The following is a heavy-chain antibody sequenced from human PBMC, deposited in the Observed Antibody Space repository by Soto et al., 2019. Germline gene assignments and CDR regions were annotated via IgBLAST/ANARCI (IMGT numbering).Heavy chain of an antibody. CDR3: ARELFGVSRYDRGFGMDV. CDR1: GYTFTSYY. CDR2: INPSGGST. Sequence: ASVKVSCKASGYTFTSYYMHWVRQAPGQGLEWMGIINPSGGSTSYAQKFQGRVTMTRDTSTSTVYMELSSLRSEDTAVYYCARELFGVSRYDRGFGMDVWGQGTTVTVYS. J-gene: IGHJ6*02. D-gene: IGHD5-12*01. V-gene: IGHV1-46*01.